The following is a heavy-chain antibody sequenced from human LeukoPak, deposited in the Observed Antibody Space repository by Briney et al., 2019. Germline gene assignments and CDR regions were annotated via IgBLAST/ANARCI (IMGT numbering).Heavy chain of an antibody. J-gene: IGHJ4*02. Sequence: GGSLRLSCAASGFTFSSYAMSWVRQAPGKGLEWVSAISNNGGYTYYADSVQGRFTISRDNSKSTLCLQMNSLRAEDTAVYYCAKQLGYCSNGSCYFPYWGQGTLVTVSS. D-gene: IGHD2-15*01. CDR3: AKQLGYCSNGSCYFPY. V-gene: IGHV3-23*01. CDR2: ISNNGGYT. CDR1: GFTFSSYA.